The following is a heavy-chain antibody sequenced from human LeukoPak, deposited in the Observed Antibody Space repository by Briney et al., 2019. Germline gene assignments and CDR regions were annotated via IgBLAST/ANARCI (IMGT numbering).Heavy chain of an antibody. D-gene: IGHD1-26*01. CDR3: ARDLGGIAGS. V-gene: IGHV3-74*01. CDR1: GFTFGGYW. J-gene: IGHJ4*02. Sequence: GSLRISCATSGFTFGGYWMHWVRQVPGKGLDWVSRINEDGSITTHADSVKGRFTISRDNARNTLYLQMNSLRSEDTAVYYCARDLGGIAGSWGQGTLVTVSS. CDR2: INEDGSIT.